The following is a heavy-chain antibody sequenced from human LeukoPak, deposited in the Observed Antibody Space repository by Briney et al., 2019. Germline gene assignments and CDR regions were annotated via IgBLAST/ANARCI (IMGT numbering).Heavy chain of an antibody. CDR2: IKEDGSEK. CDR1: GFSFSSFW. J-gene: IGHJ4*02. D-gene: IGHD6-13*01. CDR3: ARDSSAERGQQLAN. V-gene: IGHV3-7*01. Sequence: GGSLRLSCAGSGFSFSSFWMSWVRQAPGKGPEYIANIKEDGSEKYYVDSVKGRFIISRDNARNSLFLQMNSLKVEDTAVYYCARDSSAERGQQLANWGQGSLVIVSS.